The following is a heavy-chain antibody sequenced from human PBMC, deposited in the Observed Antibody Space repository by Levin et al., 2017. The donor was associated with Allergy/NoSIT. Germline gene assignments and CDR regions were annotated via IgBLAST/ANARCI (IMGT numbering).Heavy chain of an antibody. J-gene: IGHJ5*02. CDR2: ISGHSAGT. D-gene: IGHD6-25*01. V-gene: IGHV3-23*01. CDR3: GKGAAAAADNWFDT. CDR1: GFPFVNYV. Sequence: AGSLRLSCASSGFPFVNYVMGWVRQAPGKGLEWVAAISGHSAGTYYADSVKGRFIISRDNSKKTLSLQMNNLRVEDTAVYYCGKGAAAAADNWFDTWGQGSQVIVSA.